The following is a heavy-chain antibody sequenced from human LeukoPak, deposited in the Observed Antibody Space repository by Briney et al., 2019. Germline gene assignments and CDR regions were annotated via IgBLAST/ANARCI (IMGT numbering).Heavy chain of an antibody. CDR3: ARGHSSVEEAAAGYYFDY. D-gene: IGHD6-13*01. CDR2: INPSGGST. J-gene: IGHJ4*02. V-gene: IGHV1-46*01. CDR1: GYTFTSYY. Sequence: ASVKVSCKASGYTFTSYYMYWVRQAPGQGLEWMGIINPSGGSTSYAQKFQGRVTMTRDTSTSTVYMELSSLRSEDTAVYYCARGHSSVEEAAAGYYFDYWGQGTLVTVSS.